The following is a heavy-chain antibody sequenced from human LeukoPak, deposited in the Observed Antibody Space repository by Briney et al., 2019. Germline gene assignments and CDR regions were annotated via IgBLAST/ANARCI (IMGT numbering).Heavy chain of an antibody. CDR2: INWNGGST. Sequence: GGSLRLSCAASGFTFDDYGMTWVRQVPGKGLEWVSGINWNGGSTGYADSVKGRFTISRDNAKNSLYLQMNSLRAEDTALYYCARVSLDIGAPGGYFDYWGQGTLVTVSS. D-gene: IGHD6-13*01. J-gene: IGHJ4*02. CDR3: ARVSLDIGAPGGYFDY. CDR1: GFTFDDYG. V-gene: IGHV3-20*04.